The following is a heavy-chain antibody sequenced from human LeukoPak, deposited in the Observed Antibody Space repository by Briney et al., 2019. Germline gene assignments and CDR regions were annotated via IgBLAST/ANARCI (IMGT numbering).Heavy chain of an antibody. Sequence: PGGSLRLSCAASGFTFSSYWMHWVRQAPGKGPVWVSRIKGDGSSSSYADSVKGRFTISRDNAENTLYLQMNSLRVEDTAVYYCARDLTSEWELLNWGQGTLVTVSS. CDR1: GFTFSSYW. D-gene: IGHD1-26*01. V-gene: IGHV3-74*01. CDR2: IKGDGSSS. CDR3: ARDLTSEWELLN. J-gene: IGHJ4*02.